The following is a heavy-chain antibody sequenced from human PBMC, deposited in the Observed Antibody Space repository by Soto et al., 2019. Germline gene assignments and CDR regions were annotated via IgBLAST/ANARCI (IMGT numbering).Heavy chain of an antibody. CDR2: MNPNSGNT. CDR3: ARAARIAAAHRFYYYYMDV. CDR1: GYTFTSYD. Sequence: GASVKVSCKASGYTFTSYDINWVRQATGQGLEWMGWMNPNSGNTGYAQKFQGRVTMTRNTSISTAYMELSSLRSEDTAVYYCARAARIAAAHRFYYYYMDVWGKGTTVTVSS. J-gene: IGHJ6*03. D-gene: IGHD6-13*01. V-gene: IGHV1-8*01.